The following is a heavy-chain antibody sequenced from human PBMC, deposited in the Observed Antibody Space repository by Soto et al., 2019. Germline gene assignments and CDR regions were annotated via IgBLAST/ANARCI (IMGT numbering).Heavy chain of an antibody. J-gene: IGHJ5*02. CDR3: AHRATMTIFGLIIDNGIWFDP. CDR2: IYWDGAK. D-gene: IGHD3-3*01. CDR1: GFSLSTSGAA. Sequence: QINLIESGPTLVKPTQTLTLTCTFSGFSLSTSGAAVGWVRQPPGRALEWLALIYWDGAKRYNASLGNRLTITKDTSMNQVVLTLTNVDPADTATYYCAHRATMTIFGLIIDNGIWFDPWGQGTRVIVAS. V-gene: IGHV2-5*02.